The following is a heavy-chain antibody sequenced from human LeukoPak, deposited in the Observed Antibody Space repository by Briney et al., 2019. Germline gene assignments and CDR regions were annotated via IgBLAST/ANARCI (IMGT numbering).Heavy chain of an antibody. V-gene: IGHV3-11*04. CDR2: ISSSGSTI. Sequence: GGSLRLSCAASGFTFSDYYMSWIRQAPGKGLEWVSYISSSGSTIYYADSVKGRFTISRDNAKNSLYLQMNSLRAEDTAVYYCARARGYYYDSGDYFQHWGQGTLVTVSS. CDR3: ARARGYYYDSGDYFQH. J-gene: IGHJ1*01. CDR1: GFTFSDYY. D-gene: IGHD3-22*01.